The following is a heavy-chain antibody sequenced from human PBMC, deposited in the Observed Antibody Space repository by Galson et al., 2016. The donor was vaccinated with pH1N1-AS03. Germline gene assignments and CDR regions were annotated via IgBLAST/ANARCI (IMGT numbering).Heavy chain of an antibody. D-gene: IGHD3-16*02. J-gene: IGHJ4*02. CDR3: ARRYYFDY. CDR1: GYTLTRYY. Sequence: SVKVSCKASGYTLTRYYMHWVRQAPGQGIEWMGIIDPSGGPTTYAPKFQGRITITTDTSTSTVYMELVSLRYEDTAVYYCARRYYFDYWGQGTLVTVSS. V-gene: IGHV1-46*01. CDR2: IDPSGGPT.